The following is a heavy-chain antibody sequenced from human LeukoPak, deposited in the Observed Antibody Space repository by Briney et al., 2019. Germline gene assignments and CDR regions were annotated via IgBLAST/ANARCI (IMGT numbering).Heavy chain of an antibody. V-gene: IGHV4-59*01. J-gene: IGHJ4*02. CDR3: ATYSGGHIDY. CDR1: GGSFSGYY. CDR2: IYYSGST. D-gene: IGHD5-12*01. Sequence: PSETLSLTCAVYGGSFSGYYWSWIRQPPGKGLEWIGYIYYSGSTNYNPSLKSRVTMSVDTSKNQFSLKLSSVTAADTAVYYCATYSGGHIDYWGQGSLVTVSS.